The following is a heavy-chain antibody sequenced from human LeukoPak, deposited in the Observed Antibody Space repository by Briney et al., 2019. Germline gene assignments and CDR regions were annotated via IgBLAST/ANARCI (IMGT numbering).Heavy chain of an antibody. Sequence: PSETLSLTCTVSGGSTSTHYWSWIRQPPGKGLEWIGYIYYTGSSFYNPSLKSRVTISVDTSKNQFSLKVNSVTAADTAVYYCARGYCSGDNCYNFYFYHYMDVWGKGTTVTVSS. J-gene: IGHJ6*03. CDR2: IYYTGSS. CDR3: ARGYCSGDNCYNFYFYHYMDV. CDR1: GGSTSTHY. D-gene: IGHD2-15*01. V-gene: IGHV4-59*11.